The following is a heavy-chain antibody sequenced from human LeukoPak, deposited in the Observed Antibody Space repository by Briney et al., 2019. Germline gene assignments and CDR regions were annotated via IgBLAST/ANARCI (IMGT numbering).Heavy chain of an antibody. CDR3: AKDALGYCSSTSCYTGFDY. V-gene: IGHV3-30*02. J-gene: IGHJ4*02. CDR2: IRYDGSNK. CDR1: GFTFSSYG. D-gene: IGHD2-2*02. Sequence: GGSLRLSCAASGFTFSSYGMHWVRQAPGKGLEWVAFIRYDGSNKYYADSVKGRFTISRDNSKNALYLQMNSLRAEDTAVYYCAKDALGYCSSTSCYTGFDYWGQGTLVTVSS.